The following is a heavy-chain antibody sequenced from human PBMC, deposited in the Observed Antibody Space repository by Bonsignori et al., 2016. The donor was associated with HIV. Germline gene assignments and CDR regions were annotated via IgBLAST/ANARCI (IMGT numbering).Heavy chain of an antibody. V-gene: IGHV4-34*01. Sequence: QVQLQQWGARLLKPSETLSLTCAVSGGSFSDYSWSWIRQPPREGTGVIGEINHRGNTHYNPSLKSRVTISVATSQSQFSLRLTSVTAADTAAYYCARVKRGGRASRPGSYYYYDVDVWGPRDHGHRLL. CDR3: ARVKRGGRASRPGSYYYYDVDV. D-gene: IGHD6-6*01. CDR1: GGSFSDYS. J-gene: IGHJ6*01. CDR2: INHRGNT.